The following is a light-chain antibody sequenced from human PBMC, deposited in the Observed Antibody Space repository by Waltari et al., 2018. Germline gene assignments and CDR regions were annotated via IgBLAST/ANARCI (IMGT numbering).Light chain of an antibody. J-gene: IGLJ2*01. CDR2: DGD. Sequence: QSALTQPASVSGSPGQSITLSCTGTASDAGPYKLVSWYQPHPGTAPKLIIYDGDKRPSGVSSRFSASKSGDTASLTISGLQSEDEADYYCCSYVGGAKVTFGGGTKVTVL. CDR3: CSYVGGAKVT. CDR1: ASDAGPYKL. V-gene: IGLV2-23*01.